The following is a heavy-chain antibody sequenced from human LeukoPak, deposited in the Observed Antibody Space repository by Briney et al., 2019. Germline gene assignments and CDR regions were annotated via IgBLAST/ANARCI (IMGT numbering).Heavy chain of an antibody. CDR2: IYHSGST. CDR1: GYSISSGYY. D-gene: IGHD3-10*01. J-gene: IGHJ4*02. Sequence: SETLSLTCTVSGYSISSGYYWGWIRQPPGEGLEWIGSIYHSGSTYYNPSLKSRVTISVDTSKNQFSLKLSSVTAADTAVYYCARHRYYYGSGSYYDYWGQGALVTVSS. V-gene: IGHV4-38-2*02. CDR3: ARHRYYYGSGSYYDY.